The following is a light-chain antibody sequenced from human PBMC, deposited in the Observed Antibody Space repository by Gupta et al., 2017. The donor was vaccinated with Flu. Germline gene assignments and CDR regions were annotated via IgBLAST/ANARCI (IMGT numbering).Light chain of an antibody. CDR3: CSYAGNRIHWL. V-gene: IGLV2-23*01. CDR2: EDT. CDR1: SSDVGSDNF. J-gene: IGLJ3*02. Sequence: SSDVGSDNFVSWYQQPPGKAPKLMVYEDTKRPSGVSNRFSGSKSGNTASLTISGLQAEDEADYYRCSYAGNRIHWLFGGGTKLTVL.